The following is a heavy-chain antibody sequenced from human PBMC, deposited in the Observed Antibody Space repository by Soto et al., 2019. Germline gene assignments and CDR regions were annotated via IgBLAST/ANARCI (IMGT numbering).Heavy chain of an antibody. J-gene: IGHJ6*02. CDR3: ARHPDYGGNYYYYGLDV. Sequence: SETLSLTCTSSGDSIRDSSFYWAWIRQSPGKGLEWIGSIYYKGYTKYNPSLETRVTISIDTSRNQFSLRLTSVTAADTAIYFCARHPDYGGNYYYYGLDVWGQGTTVTVSS. CDR2: IYYKGYT. CDR1: GDSIRDSSFY. D-gene: IGHD4-17*01. V-gene: IGHV4-39*01.